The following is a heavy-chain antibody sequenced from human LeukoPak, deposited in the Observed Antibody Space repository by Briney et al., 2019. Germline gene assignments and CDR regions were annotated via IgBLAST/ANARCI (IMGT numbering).Heavy chain of an antibody. CDR3: ARQGLDYCGSGIYYNWFDP. Sequence: PGGSLRLSCAASGFTFSSYGMYWVRQAPGKGLEWVAVISYDGSNKNYPDSVKGRFTISRDNSKNTVDLQMNSLRLEDTAVYYCARQGLDYCGSGIYYNWFDPWGQGTLVTVSS. V-gene: IGHV3-30*03. D-gene: IGHD3-10*01. CDR2: ISYDGSNK. J-gene: IGHJ5*02. CDR1: GFTFSSYG.